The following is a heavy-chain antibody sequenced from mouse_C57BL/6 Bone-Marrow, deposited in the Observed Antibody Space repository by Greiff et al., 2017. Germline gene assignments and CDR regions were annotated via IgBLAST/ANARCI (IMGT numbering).Heavy chain of an antibody. CDR2: INSDGGST. CDR3: ARHSRWLRWAMDY. CDR1: EYEFPSHD. V-gene: IGHV5-2*01. Sequence: VKLMESGGGLVQPGESLKLSCESNEYEFPSHDMSWVRKTPEKRLELVAAINSDGGSTYYPDTMERRFIISRDNTKKTLYLQMSSLRSEDTALYYCARHSRWLRWAMDYWGQGTSVTVSS. D-gene: IGHD2-2*01. J-gene: IGHJ4*01.